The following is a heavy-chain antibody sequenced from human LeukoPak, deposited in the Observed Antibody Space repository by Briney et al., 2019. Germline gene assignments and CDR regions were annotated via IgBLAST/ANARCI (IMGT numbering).Heavy chain of an antibody. V-gene: IGHV4-39*07. CDR3: ARDMRSGSYPPLGNWFDP. CDR2: IYYSGST. Sequence: SETLSLTCTVSGGSISSSSYYWGWIRQPPGKGLEWIGSIYYSGSTYYNPSLKSRVTISVDTSKNQFSLKLSSVTAADTAVYYYARDMRSGSYPPLGNWFDPWGQGTLVTVSS. D-gene: IGHD3-10*01. J-gene: IGHJ5*02. CDR1: GGSISSSSYY.